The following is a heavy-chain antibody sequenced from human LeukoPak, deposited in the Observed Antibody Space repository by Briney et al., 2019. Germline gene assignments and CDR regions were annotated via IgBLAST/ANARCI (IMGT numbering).Heavy chain of an antibody. CDR2: IYHSGSA. J-gene: IGHJ4*02. Sequence: SETLSLTCTVSGGSISSSNWWSWVRQPPGKGLEWIGEIYHSGSANYNPSLKSRVTISVDKTKNQFSLRLSSVTAADTAVYYCASAGHDGIGYKVCWGQGTLVTVSS. CDR3: ASAGHDGIGYKVC. CDR1: GGSISSSNW. D-gene: IGHD3-22*01. V-gene: IGHV4-4*02.